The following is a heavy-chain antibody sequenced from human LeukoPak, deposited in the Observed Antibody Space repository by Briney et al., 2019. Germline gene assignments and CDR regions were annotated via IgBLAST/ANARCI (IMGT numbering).Heavy chain of an antibody. Sequence: SSETLSLTCAVYGGSFSGYYWSCIRQPPGKGLEWIGEINHSGSTNYNPSLKSRVTISVDTSKNQFSLKLSSVTAADTAVYYCARRLVPADLDYWGQGTLVTVSS. CDR2: INHSGST. CDR1: GGSFSGYY. V-gene: IGHV4-34*01. D-gene: IGHD2-2*01. J-gene: IGHJ4*02. CDR3: ARRLVPADLDY.